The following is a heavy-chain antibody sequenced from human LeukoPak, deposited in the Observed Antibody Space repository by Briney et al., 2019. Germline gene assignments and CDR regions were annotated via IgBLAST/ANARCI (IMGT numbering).Heavy chain of an antibody. D-gene: IGHD5-18*01. Sequence: AASVKVSCKASGYTFTSYAMHWLRQAPRQRRECMGWISAGNGNRKYSQKFQGRVTITRDQSASQDYMELSSPSCDDTVVYSCARDGEDTQLWFRPFLGVFDYWGQGTLVTVSS. J-gene: IGHJ4*02. CDR3: ARDGEDTQLWFRPFLGVFDY. V-gene: IGHV1-3*01. CDR1: GYTFTSYA. CDR2: ISAGNGNR.